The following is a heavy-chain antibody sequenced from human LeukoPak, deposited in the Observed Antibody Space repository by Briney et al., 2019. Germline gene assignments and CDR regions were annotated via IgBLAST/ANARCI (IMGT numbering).Heavy chain of an antibody. D-gene: IGHD3-10*01. Sequence: SETLSLTCAVSGGSISSGGYSWSWIRQPPGKGLEWIGYIYHSGSTYYNPSRKSRVTISVDRSKNQFSLKLSSVTAADTAVYYCVRVLFRGVTDAFDIWGQGTMVTVSS. J-gene: IGHJ3*02. CDR3: VRVLFRGVTDAFDI. CDR1: GGSISSGGYS. CDR2: IYHSGST. V-gene: IGHV4-30-2*01.